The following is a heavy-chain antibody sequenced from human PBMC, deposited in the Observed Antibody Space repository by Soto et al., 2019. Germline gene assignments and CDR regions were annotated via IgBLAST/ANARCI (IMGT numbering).Heavy chain of an antibody. D-gene: IGHD3-22*01. J-gene: IGHJ3*02. Sequence: QVQLVQSGAEVKKPGSSVKVSCKASGGTFSSYAISWVRQAPGQGLEWMGGIIPIFGTANYAQKFQGRVTITADESTSTAYMELGSLRSEDTAVYYCARNLASGNSMIVVVDDAFDIWGQGTMVTVSS. CDR3: ARNLASGNSMIVVVDDAFDI. CDR2: IIPIFGTA. V-gene: IGHV1-69*12. CDR1: GGTFSSYA.